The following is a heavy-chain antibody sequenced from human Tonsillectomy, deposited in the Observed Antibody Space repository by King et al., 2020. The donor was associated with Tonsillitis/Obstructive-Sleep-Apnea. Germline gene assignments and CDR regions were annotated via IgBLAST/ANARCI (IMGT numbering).Heavy chain of an antibody. CDR3: ARGSGTFDP. CDR1: GGSLSGYF. CDR2: INYSGST. J-gene: IGHJ5*02. V-gene: IGHV4-34*01. Sequence: VQLQQWGAGLLKPSETLSLTCAVYGGSLSGYFWSWIRQPPGKGLEWIGEINYSGSTNYNPSLKSRVTISAATSKKQLSLNLYSLTAADTAVYYCARGSGTFDPWGQGTLVTVSS.